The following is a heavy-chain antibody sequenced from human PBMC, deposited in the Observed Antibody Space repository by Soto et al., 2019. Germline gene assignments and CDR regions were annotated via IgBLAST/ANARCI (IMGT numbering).Heavy chain of an antibody. V-gene: IGHV4-59*08. Sequence: SETLSLTCTVSGGSISGYYWSWIRQSPEKGLKYIGYISYSGSTNYNPSLKSRVTTSLDTSKNQFSLKLSSVTAADTAIYYCASLNFDILTGYYAFDLWGQGTMDTVSS. CDR3: ASLNFDILTGYYAFDL. CDR1: GGSISGYY. D-gene: IGHD3-9*01. CDR2: ISYSGST. J-gene: IGHJ3*01.